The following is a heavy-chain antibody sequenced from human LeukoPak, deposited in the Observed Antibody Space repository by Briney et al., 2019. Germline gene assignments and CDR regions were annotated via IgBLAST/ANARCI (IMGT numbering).Heavy chain of an antibody. J-gene: IGHJ4*02. D-gene: IGHD6-19*01. CDR1: GYSISGGYY. Sequence: SETLSLTCAVSGYSISGGYYWGWIRQPPGKGLEWIGSIYHSGSTYYNPSLKSRVTISVDTSKNQFSLKLSSVTAADTAVYYCARDGSGWSVDYWGQGPLVTVSS. CDR2: IYHSGST. V-gene: IGHV4-38-2*02. CDR3: ARDGSGWSVDY.